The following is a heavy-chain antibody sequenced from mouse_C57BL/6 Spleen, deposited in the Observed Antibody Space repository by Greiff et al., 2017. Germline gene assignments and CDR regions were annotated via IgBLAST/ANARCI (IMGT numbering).Heavy chain of an antibody. CDR2: IYPGSGST. Sequence: QVQLQQPGAELVKPGASVKMSCKASGYTFTSYWITWVKQRPGQGLEWIGDIYPGSGSTNYNEKFKSKATLTVDTSSSTAYMQLSSLTSEDSAVYYCARSGGSSGPFADWGQGTLVTVSA. CDR3: ARSGGSSGPFAD. D-gene: IGHD3-2*02. V-gene: IGHV1-55*01. J-gene: IGHJ3*01. CDR1: GYTFTSYW.